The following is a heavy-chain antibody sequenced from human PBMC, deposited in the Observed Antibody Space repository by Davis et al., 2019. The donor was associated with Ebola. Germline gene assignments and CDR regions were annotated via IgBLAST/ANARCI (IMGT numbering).Heavy chain of an antibody. V-gene: IGHV1-69*13. D-gene: IGHD3-10*01. CDR2: IIPIFGTA. Sequence: SVKVSCKASGGTFSSYAISWVRQAPGQGLEWMGGIIPIFGTANYAQKFQGRVTITAEESTSTAYMELRSLRSDDTAVYYCAREGYYYGSGSYVGGFDPWGQGTLVTVSS. CDR3: AREGYYYGSGSYVGGFDP. J-gene: IGHJ5*02. CDR1: GGTFSSYA.